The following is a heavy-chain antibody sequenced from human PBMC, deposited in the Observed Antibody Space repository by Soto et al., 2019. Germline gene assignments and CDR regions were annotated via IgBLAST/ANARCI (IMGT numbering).Heavy chain of an antibody. CDR3: ARAWKFDCCRKGMDV. J-gene: IGHJ6*02. V-gene: IGHV1-8*01. D-gene: IGHD2-21*01. CDR1: GYTFTTYD. Sequence: ASVKVSCKASGYTFTTYDINWVRQAPGQGLEWLGWMDPNSGSTGYAQNFQGRITMTRNISRSTAHMELSSLQSEDTTVYYCARAWKFDCCRKGMDVWGQGTTVTVSS. CDR2: MDPNSGST.